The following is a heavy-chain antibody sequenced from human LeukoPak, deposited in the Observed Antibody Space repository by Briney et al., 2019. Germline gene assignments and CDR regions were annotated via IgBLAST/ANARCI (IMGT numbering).Heavy chain of an antibody. J-gene: IGHJ4*02. D-gene: IGHD6-13*01. CDR3: AKDSVAAADPFDY. CDR1: GFTFSSYG. V-gene: IGHV3-30*02. Sequence: GGSLRLSCAASGFTFSSYGMHWVRQAPGKGQEWVAFIRYDGSNKYYADSVKGRFTISRDDSKNTLYLQMNSLRAEDTAVYYCAKDSVAAADPFDYWGQGTLVTVSS. CDR2: IRYDGSNK.